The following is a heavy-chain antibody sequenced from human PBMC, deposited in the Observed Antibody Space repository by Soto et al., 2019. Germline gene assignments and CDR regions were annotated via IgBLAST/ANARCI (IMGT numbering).Heavy chain of an antibody. CDR2: MNTNNGNT. CDR3: ARGLLFFRSSQILKDYYKMDV. CDR1: GYTFTSYD. D-gene: IGHD3-10*01. Sequence: QVQLVQPGAEVKKPGASVKVSCKAVGYTFTSYDINWVRQATGQGLEWMGWMNTNNGNTEYAERFEVRVTMTTNISINTAYMQLSSLRCEDTAVYYCARGLLFFRSSQILKDYYKMDVWGKGTTVTVYS. V-gene: IGHV1-8*01. J-gene: IGHJ6*04.